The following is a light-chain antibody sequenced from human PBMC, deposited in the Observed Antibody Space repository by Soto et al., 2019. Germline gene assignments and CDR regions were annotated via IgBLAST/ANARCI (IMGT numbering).Light chain of an antibody. CDR3: EQRFYCLYT. Sequence: EIVLTQSPATLSLSPGERATLSCRASQSVGSSLAWYQQRAGQAPRLLIYDASNRASGIPARFSGGGSGTDSTPTISSLEPEDFAYYYCEQRFYCLYTFGQGTKVEIK. CDR1: QSVGSS. J-gene: IGKJ2*01. CDR2: DAS. V-gene: IGKV3-11*01.